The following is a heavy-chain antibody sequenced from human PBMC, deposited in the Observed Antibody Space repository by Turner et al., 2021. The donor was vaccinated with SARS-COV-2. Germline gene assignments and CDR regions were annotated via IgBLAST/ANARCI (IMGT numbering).Heavy chain of an antibody. J-gene: IGHJ4*02. D-gene: IGHD6-13*01. CDR2: ICLILGKP. Sequence: QVQRVQSGAAVKKPWSSVRVSCKASGGTFSTYAISWVRQAPGQGLEGMGGICLILGKPNYAGKFQGRSRITADKSTSTAYMELSSLRSENPAVYYCAGVGWAGSSWPKDFDYWGQGTLVTVSS. CDR3: AGVGWAGSSWPKDFDY. CDR1: GGTFSTYA. V-gene: IGHV1-69*06.